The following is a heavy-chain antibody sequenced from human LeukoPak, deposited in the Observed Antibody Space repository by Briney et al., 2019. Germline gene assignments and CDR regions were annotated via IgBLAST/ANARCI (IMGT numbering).Heavy chain of an antibody. D-gene: IGHD2-2*01. CDR1: GFTFSSYS. V-gene: IGHV3-21*04. J-gene: IGHJ4*02. CDR3: ARPASSSVDY. CDR2: ISGSGSTI. Sequence: GGSLRLSCAASGFTFSSYSMNWVRQAPGKGLEWVSSISGSGSTIYHADSVKGRFTISRDNAKNSVYLQMNSLRDEDTAVYYCARPASSSVDYWGQGTLVTVSS.